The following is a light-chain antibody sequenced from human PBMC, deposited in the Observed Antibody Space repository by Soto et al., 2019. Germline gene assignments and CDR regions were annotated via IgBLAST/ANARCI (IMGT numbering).Light chain of an antibody. V-gene: IGKV3-11*01. J-gene: IGKJ4*01. Sequence: DIVLTQFPATLSLSPGERATLSCRASQSINTYLAWYQQKPGQPPRLLTSDASNRATGTPARFSGSGSGTDFTLTISSLEAEDFAVYYCQQRSDWPPLTFGGGTKVEIK. CDR1: QSINTY. CDR3: QQRSDWPPLT. CDR2: DAS.